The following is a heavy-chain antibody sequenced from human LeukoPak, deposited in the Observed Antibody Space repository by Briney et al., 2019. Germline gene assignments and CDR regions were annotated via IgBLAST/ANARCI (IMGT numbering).Heavy chain of an antibody. CDR3: AKGPHQGYGDYLDY. Sequence: GGSLRLSCAASGFTFSSYGMHWARQAPGKGLEWVAVISYDGSNKYYADSVKGRFTISRDNSKNTLYPQMNSLRAEDTAVYYCAKGPHQGYGDYLDYWGQGTLVTVSS. CDR2: ISYDGSNK. V-gene: IGHV3-30*18. J-gene: IGHJ4*02. D-gene: IGHD4-17*01. CDR1: GFTFSSYG.